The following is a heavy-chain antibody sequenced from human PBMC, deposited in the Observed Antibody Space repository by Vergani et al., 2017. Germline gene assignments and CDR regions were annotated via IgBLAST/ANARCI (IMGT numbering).Heavy chain of an antibody. CDR2: IRWNSGSI. V-gene: IGHV3-9*01. CDR3: AKDKGHLAYCGGDCYFDY. CDR1: GFTLDDYA. J-gene: IGHJ4*02. Sequence: EVQLVESGGGLVQPGRFLRLSCAASGFTLDDYAMHWVRPAPGKGLELVSGIRWNSGSIGYADSVKGRFTISRDNAKNSLYLQMNSLRAEDTALYYCAKDKGHLAYCGGDCYFDYWGQGTLVTVSA. D-gene: IGHD2-21*02.